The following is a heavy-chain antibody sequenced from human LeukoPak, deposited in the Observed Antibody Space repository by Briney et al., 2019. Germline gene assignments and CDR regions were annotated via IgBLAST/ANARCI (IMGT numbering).Heavy chain of an antibody. V-gene: IGHV7-4-1*02. Sequence: ASVKVSCKASGYTFSGYYVHWVRQAPGQGLEWMGWINTNTGNPTYAQGFTGRFVFSLDTSVSTAYLQISSLKAEDTAVYYCAMTTVTPGYYFDYWGQGTLVTVSS. D-gene: IGHD4-17*01. J-gene: IGHJ4*02. CDR1: GYTFSGYY. CDR2: INTNTGNP. CDR3: AMTTVTPGYYFDY.